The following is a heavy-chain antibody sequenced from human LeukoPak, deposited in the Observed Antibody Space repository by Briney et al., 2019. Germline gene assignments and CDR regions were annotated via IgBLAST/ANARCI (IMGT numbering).Heavy chain of an antibody. J-gene: IGHJ4*02. V-gene: IGHV3-7*01. Sequence: GGSLRLSCAASGFTFSGYWMSWVRQAPGKGPEWVANIKQDGSEIYYVDSVKGRFTISRDNAKNSLYLQMNSLRAEDTAVYYCARDKAVGPTLLDYWGRGTLVTVSS. CDR3: ARDKAVGPTLLDY. D-gene: IGHD1-26*01. CDR1: GFTFSGYW. CDR2: IKQDGSEI.